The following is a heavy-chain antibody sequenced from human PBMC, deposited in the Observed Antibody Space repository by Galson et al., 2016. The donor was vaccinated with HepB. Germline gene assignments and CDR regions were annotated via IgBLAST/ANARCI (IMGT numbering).Heavy chain of an antibody. D-gene: IGHD6-19*01. CDR1: GDSVSSNSAA. Sequence: CAISGDSVSSNSAAWNWIRQSPSRGLEWLGRTYYRSKWDNDYGESVKSRITINPDTSKNQSSLQLNSVTPEDTAVYYCARTIPVAGIEGFDIWGQGTMVTVSS. CDR3: ARTIPVAGIEGFDI. J-gene: IGHJ3*02. CDR2: TYYRSKWDN. V-gene: IGHV6-1*01.